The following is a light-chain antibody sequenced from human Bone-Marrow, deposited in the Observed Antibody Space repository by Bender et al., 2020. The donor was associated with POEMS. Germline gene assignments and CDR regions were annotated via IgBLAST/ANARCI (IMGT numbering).Light chain of an antibody. J-gene: IGLJ2*01. CDR3: CSYVDGGTFV. CDR1: SSDFGNYKL. CDR2: EGS. Sequence: QSALTQPASVSGSPGQSITISCIGSSSDFGNYKLVSWYQKHSGKAPKLIIYEGSLRPSGVSDRFSGSRSGNTASLTISGLQADDEADYYCCSYVDGGTFVFGGGTKLTVL. V-gene: IGLV2-23*03.